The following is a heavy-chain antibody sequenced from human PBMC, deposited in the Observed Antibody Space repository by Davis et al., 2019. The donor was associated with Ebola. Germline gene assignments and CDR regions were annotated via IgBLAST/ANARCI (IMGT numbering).Heavy chain of an antibody. Sequence: ASVQVSCKPSGYTFFDYYMLRVRHAPGQGSEWTGIFNPNSDNATYAQKFQGRITMTGDTSTSTVHLELDRLRSDDTAVYFCTRAAPGQHIDYWGQGTLVTVSS. J-gene: IGHJ4*02. CDR3: TRAAPGQHIDY. V-gene: IGHV1-46*01. CDR1: GYTFFDYY. D-gene: IGHD1-1*01. CDR2: FNPNSDNA.